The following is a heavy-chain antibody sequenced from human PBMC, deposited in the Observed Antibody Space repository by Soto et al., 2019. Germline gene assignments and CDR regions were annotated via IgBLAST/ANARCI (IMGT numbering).Heavy chain of an antibody. V-gene: IGHV4-4*02. J-gene: IGHJ4*02. D-gene: IGHD2-15*01. CDR1: GGSISSSNW. CDR2: IYHSGST. Sequence: SETLSLTCVVSGGSISSSNWWSWVRQPPGKGLEWIGEIYHSGSTNYNPSLKSRLTISVDESKNQFSLKLTSVTAADTAVYYCARDEYGGNSCVYWRQRTLVTVSS. CDR3: ARDEYGGNSCVY.